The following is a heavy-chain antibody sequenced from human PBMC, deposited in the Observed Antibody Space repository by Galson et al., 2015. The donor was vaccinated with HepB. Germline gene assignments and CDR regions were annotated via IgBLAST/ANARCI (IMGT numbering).Heavy chain of an antibody. D-gene: IGHD7-27*01. Sequence: SLRLSCAASGFTFSSYGMHWVRQAPGKGLEWVAVISYDGSNKYYADSVKGRFTISRDNSKNTLYLQMNSLRAEDTAVYYCAKTVWGSWGYFDYWGQGTLVTVSS. J-gene: IGHJ4*02. CDR3: AKTVWGSWGYFDY. CDR1: GFTFSSYG. V-gene: IGHV3-30*18. CDR2: ISYDGSNK.